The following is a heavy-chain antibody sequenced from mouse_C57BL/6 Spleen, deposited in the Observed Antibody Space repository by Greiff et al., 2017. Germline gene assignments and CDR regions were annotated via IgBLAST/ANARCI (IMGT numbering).Heavy chain of an antibody. CDR1: GFNIKDDY. CDR3: SSVRTGNFDY. Sequence: EVQLQQSGAELVRPGASVKLSCTASGFNIKDDYMHWVKQRPEQGLEWIGWIDPENGDTEYASKFQGKATITADTSSNTAYLQLSSLTSEDTAVYYCSSVRTGNFDYWGQGTTLTVSS. D-gene: IGHD4-1*01. V-gene: IGHV14-4*01. CDR2: IDPENGDT. J-gene: IGHJ2*01.